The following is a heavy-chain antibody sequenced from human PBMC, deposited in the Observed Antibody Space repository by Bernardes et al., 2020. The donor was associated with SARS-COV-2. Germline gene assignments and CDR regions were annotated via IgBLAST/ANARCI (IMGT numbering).Heavy chain of an antibody. Sequence: DSVKVSCKVSGYTLTELSMHWVRQAPGKGLEWMGGFDPEDGETIYAQKFQGRVTMTEDTSTDTAYMELSSLRSEDTAVYYCATAPGAMVTDWFDPWGQGTLVTVSS. CDR2: FDPEDGET. CDR3: ATAPGAMVTDWFDP. D-gene: IGHD5-18*01. CDR1: GYTLTELS. V-gene: IGHV1-24*01. J-gene: IGHJ5*02.